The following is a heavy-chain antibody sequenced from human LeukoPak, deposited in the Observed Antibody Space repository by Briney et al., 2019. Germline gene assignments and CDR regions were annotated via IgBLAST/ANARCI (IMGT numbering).Heavy chain of an antibody. CDR3: ARAYSSGYIDGMDV. J-gene: IGHJ6*02. CDR2: IIPIFGTA. CDR1: GGAFSSYA. V-gene: IGHV1-69*13. D-gene: IGHD6-19*01. Sequence: SVKVSCKASGGAFSSYAISWVRQAPGQGLEWMGGIIPIFGTANYAQKFQGRVTITADESTSTAYMELSSLRSEDTAVYYCARAYSSGYIDGMDVWGQGTTVTVSS.